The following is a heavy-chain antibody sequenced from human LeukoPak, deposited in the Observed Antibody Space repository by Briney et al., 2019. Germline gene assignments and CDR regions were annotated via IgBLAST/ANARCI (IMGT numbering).Heavy chain of an antibody. Sequence: GGSLRLSCAASGFTFSSYGMHWVRQAPGKGLEWVAFIRYDGSNKYYADSVKGRFTISRDNSKNTLYLQMNSLRAEDTAVYYCARGVKFGRGVDYWGQGTLVTVSS. J-gene: IGHJ4*02. CDR3: ARGVKFGRGVDY. D-gene: IGHD3-10*01. V-gene: IGHV3-30*02. CDR1: GFTFSSYG. CDR2: IRYDGSNK.